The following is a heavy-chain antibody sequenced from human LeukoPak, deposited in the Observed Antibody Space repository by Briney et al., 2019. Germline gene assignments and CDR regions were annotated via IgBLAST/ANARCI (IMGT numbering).Heavy chain of an antibody. J-gene: IGHJ4*02. Sequence: GGSLRLSCVASGFTLSNYMMSWVRQAPGKGLEWVSANSGSAVGTFYSDSVRGRFTISRDSPRNTLYLQMNSLRVEDTAVYYCTKDPLDCWGQGTLVTVSS. CDR1: GFTLSNYM. CDR3: TKDPLDC. V-gene: IGHV3-23*01. D-gene: IGHD2-21*01. CDR2: NSGSAVGT.